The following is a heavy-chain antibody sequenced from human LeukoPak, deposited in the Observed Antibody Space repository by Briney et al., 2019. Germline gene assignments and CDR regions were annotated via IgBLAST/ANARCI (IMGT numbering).Heavy chain of an antibody. CDR3: ASDFLEWLFSNNYYYYMDV. J-gene: IGHJ6*03. CDR1: GYTFTGYY. D-gene: IGHD3-3*01. CDR2: INPSGGST. V-gene: IGHV1-46*03. Sequence: GASVKVSCKASGYTFTGYYMHWVRQAPGQGLEWMGIINPSGGSTSYAQKFQGRVTMTRDTSTSTVYMELSSLRSEDTAVYYCASDFLEWLFSNNYYYYMDVWGKGTTVTVSS.